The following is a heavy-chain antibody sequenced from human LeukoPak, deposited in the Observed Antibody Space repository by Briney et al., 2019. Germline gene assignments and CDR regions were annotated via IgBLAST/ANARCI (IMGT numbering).Heavy chain of an antibody. J-gene: IGHJ4*02. Sequence: GGSLRLSCAASGLTFSTYPMTWVRQAPGKGLEWVSAISNSGDTTCYADSVKGRFTISRDNSKNTLYLQLNSLRAEDTAVYYCAKDRGYWGQGTLVTVSS. V-gene: IGHV3-23*01. CDR1: GLTFSTYP. CDR2: ISNSGDTT. CDR3: AKDRGY.